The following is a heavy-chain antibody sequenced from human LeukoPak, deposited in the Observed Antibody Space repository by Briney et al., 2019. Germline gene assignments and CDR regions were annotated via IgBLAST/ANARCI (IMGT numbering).Heavy chain of an antibody. CDR1: GFTFSSYA. CDR3: AKAYTYYYDSSGYYFDY. Sequence: GGPLRLSCAASGFTFSSYAMSWVRQAPGKGLEWVSAISGSGGSTYYADSVKGRFTISRDNSKNTLYLQMNSLRAEDTAVYYCAKAYTYYYDSSGYYFDYWGQGTLVTVSS. J-gene: IGHJ4*02. D-gene: IGHD3-22*01. CDR2: ISGSGGST. V-gene: IGHV3-23*01.